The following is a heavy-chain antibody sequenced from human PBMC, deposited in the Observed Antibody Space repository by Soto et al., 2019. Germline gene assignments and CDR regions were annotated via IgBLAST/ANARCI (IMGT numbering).Heavy chain of an antibody. Sequence: ASVKVSCKASGYTFTGYYMHWVRQAPGQGLEWMGWINPDSGGTNYAQKFQGRVTMTRDTSISTAYMELGRLRSDDTAVYYCAVAYCSSTSCYTLLASDYWGQGTLVTVSS. V-gene: IGHV1-2*02. J-gene: IGHJ4*02. D-gene: IGHD2-2*02. CDR2: INPDSGGT. CDR1: GYTFTGYY. CDR3: AVAYCSSTSCYTLLASDY.